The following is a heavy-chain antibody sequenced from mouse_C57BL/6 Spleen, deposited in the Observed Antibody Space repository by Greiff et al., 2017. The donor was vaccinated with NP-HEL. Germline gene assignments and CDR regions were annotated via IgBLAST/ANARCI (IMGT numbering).Heavy chain of an antibody. Sequence: EVQVVESGGGLVKPGGSLKLSCAASGFTFSDYGMHWVRQAPEKGLEWVAYISSGSSTIYYADTVTGRFTISRDNAKHTLFLQMTSLRSEDTAMYYCASSSLGRGYFDVWGTGTTVTVSS. V-gene: IGHV5-17*01. D-gene: IGHD2-14*01. J-gene: IGHJ1*03. CDR3: ASSSLGRGYFDV. CDR2: ISSGSSTI. CDR1: GFTFSDYG.